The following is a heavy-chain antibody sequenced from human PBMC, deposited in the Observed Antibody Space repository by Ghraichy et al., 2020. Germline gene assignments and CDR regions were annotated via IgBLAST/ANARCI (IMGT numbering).Heavy chain of an antibody. CDR3: AKVNKKWELLRGGFDY. J-gene: IGHJ4*02. CDR2: ISGDGGST. D-gene: IGHD1-26*01. Sequence: GGSLRLSCAASGFTFDDYAMHWVRQAPGKGLEWVSLISGDGGSTYYADSVKGRFTISRDNSKNSLYLQMNSLRTEDTALYYCAKVNKKWELLRGGFDYWGQGTLVTVSS. CDR1: GFTFDDYA. V-gene: IGHV3-43*02.